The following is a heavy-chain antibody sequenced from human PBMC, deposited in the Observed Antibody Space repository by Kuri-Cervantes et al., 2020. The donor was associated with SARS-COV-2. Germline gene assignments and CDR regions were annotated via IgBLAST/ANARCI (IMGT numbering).Heavy chain of an antibody. Sequence: SVKVSCKASGGTFSSYAISWVRQAPGQGLEWMGRIIPIFGTANYAQKFQGRVTITAYESTSTAYMELSSLRSEDTAVYYCARDASVVGFSSSPPLPWGQGTLVTVSS. D-gene: IGHD6-6*01. CDR3: ARDASVVGFSSSPPLP. V-gene: IGHV1-69*13. CDR1: GGTFSSYA. J-gene: IGHJ5*02. CDR2: IIPIFGTA.